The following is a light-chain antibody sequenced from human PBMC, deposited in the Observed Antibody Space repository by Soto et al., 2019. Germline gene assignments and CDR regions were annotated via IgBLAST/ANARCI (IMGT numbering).Light chain of an antibody. Sequence: QSVLTQPASVSGSPGQSITISCTGTSSDVGGYNYVSWYQQHPGKAPKLMIYEVTNRPSGVSNRFSASKSGNTASLTISGLQAEDEADYYCTSYTTSSTLVFGGVTKLTVL. CDR2: EVT. V-gene: IGLV2-14*01. CDR3: TSYTTSSTLV. CDR1: SSDVGGYNY. J-gene: IGLJ2*01.